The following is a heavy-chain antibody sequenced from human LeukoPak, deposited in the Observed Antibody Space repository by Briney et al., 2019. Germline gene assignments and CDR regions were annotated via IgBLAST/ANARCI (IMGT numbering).Heavy chain of an antibody. CDR2: INYNSANK. D-gene: IGHD2-21*02. CDR3: TKRRPSGSVTVDEY. Sequence: PGGSLRLSCTTSGFTFSSFTISWVRQAPGKGLEWVSSINYNSANKWHADSVKGRFTISRDNSKNTLYLQMHSLRVDDTALYYCTKRRPSGSVTVDEYWGQGALVTVSS. V-gene: IGHV3-23*01. J-gene: IGHJ4*02. CDR1: GFTFSSFT.